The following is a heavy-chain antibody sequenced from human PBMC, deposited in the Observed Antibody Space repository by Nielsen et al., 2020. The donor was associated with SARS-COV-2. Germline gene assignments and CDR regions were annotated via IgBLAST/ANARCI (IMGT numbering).Heavy chain of an antibody. D-gene: IGHD6-13*01. V-gene: IGHV3-64*04. CDR2: ISSNGGST. J-gene: IGHJ6*02. CDR3: AKDPSSGYSSSWASSGPYYYYYYGMDV. Sequence: VRQAPGKGLEYVSAISSNGGSTYYADSVKGRFTISRDNSKNTLYLQMNSLRAEDTAVYYCAKDPSSGYSSSWASSGPYYYYYYGMDVWGQGTTVTVSS.